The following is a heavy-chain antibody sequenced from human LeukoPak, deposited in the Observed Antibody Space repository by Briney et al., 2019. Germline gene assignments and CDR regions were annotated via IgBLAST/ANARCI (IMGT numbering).Heavy chain of an antibody. D-gene: IGHD3-3*01. J-gene: IGHJ4*02. CDR2: INPNSGGT. CDR3: ARDFGRDARDY. V-gene: IGHV1-2*02. CDR1: GYTSTSYG. Sequence: ASVKVSCKASGYTSTSYGISWVRQAPGQGLEWMGWINPNSGGTNYAQKFQGRVTMTRDTSISTVYMELSRLRSDDTAVYYCARDFGRDARDYWGQGTLVTVSS.